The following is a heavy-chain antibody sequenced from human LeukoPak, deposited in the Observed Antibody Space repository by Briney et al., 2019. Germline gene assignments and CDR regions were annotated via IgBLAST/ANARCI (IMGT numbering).Heavy chain of an antibody. D-gene: IGHD3-10*01. J-gene: IGHJ6*02. V-gene: IGHV3-23*01. Sequence: PGGSLTLSCTASGXTFGNHAMRWVRQAPGKGLEWVSAISGISGSTTIYAESVKCRFTVSRDNSKSTLYLQMNSLRVEDTAVYFCAKNYASGRGVPYGMDVWGQGTTVTVAS. CDR1: GXTFGNHA. CDR2: ISGISGSTT. CDR3: AKNYASGRGVPYGMDV.